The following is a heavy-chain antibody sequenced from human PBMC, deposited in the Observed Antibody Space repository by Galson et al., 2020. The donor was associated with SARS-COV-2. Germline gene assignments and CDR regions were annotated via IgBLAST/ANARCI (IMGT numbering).Heavy chain of an antibody. CDR2: IYYSGST. CDR1: GGSISSGDYS. J-gene: IGHJ4*02. D-gene: IGHD3-3*01. V-gene: IGHV4-30-4*01. Sequence: ETSETLSLTCTVSGGSISSGDYSWSWIRQPPGKGLEWIGYIYYSGSTYYNPSLKSRVTISVDTSKNQFSLKLSSVTAADTAVYYCARARRITIFGVVTNFDYWGQGTLVTVS. CDR3: ARARRITIFGVVTNFDY.